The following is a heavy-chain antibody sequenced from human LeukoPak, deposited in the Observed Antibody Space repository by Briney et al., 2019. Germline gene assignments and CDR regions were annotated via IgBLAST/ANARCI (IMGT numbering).Heavy chain of an antibody. J-gene: IGHJ4*02. CDR1: GYTFTGYY. CDR2: INPNSGGT. CDR3: ARDLRYYGSGSYRY. Sequence: ASVKVSCEASGYTFTGYYMHWVRQAPGQGLEWMGRINPNSGGTNYAQKFQGRVTMTRDTSISTAYMELSRLRSDDTAVYYCARDLRYYGSGSYRYWGQGTLVTVSS. D-gene: IGHD3-10*01. V-gene: IGHV1-2*06.